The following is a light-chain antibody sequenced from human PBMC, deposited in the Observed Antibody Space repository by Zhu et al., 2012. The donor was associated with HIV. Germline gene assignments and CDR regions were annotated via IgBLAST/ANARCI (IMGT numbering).Light chain of an antibody. CDR3: QQYGTFPRT. CDR1: QAVYSNY. CDR2: GTS. Sequence: VLTQSPGTLSFSPGERATLSCRASQAVYSNYLAWYQQKPGQAPRLLIYGTSARASGIPDRFTGSGSGTDFTLTISRLEPEDFAVYYCQQYGTFPRTFGLGD. V-gene: IGKV3-20*01. J-gene: IGKJ2*01.